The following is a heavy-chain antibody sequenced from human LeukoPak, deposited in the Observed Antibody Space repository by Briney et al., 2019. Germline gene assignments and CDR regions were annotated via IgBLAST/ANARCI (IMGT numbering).Heavy chain of an antibody. CDR1: GFTFSNYW. CDR3: VRDYQFIQEV. CDR2: ISTDGKST. Sequence: RGSLRLSCVASGFTFSNYWMLWVRQAPGKGLMWVPLISTDGKSTRYAESVKGRFTISRDNAKNALYLQMDILRVEDTALYFCVRDYQFIQEVWGQGTTVTVSS. J-gene: IGHJ6*02. V-gene: IGHV3-74*01. D-gene: IGHD2-2*01.